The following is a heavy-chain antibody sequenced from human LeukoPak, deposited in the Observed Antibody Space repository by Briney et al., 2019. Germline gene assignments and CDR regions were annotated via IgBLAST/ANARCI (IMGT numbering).Heavy chain of an antibody. J-gene: IGHJ4*02. CDR2: INTDGSST. CDR3: ARDPKNNYFDY. V-gene: IGHV3-74*01. CDR1: GFTFSTYW. Sequence: GGSLRLSCAASGFTFSTYWMHWVRQAPGKGLVWVSRINTDGSSTTYADSVKGRFALSRDNARNTLFLQMNSLRAEDTAVYYCARDPKNNYFDYWGQGTLVTVSS.